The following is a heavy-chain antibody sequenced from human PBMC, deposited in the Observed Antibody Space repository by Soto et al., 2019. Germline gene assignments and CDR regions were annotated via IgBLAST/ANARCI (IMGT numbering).Heavy chain of an antibody. J-gene: IGHJ4*02. CDR2: IKQDGSEK. CDR1: GFTFSSYW. Sequence: GGSLRLSCAASGFTFSSYWMSRVRQAPGKGLEWVANIKQDGSEKYYVDSVKGRFTISRDNAKNSLYLQMNSLRAEDTAVYYCARAKYTTKKRYYFDYWGQGTLVTVSS. CDR3: ARAKYTTKKRYYFDY. V-gene: IGHV3-7*05. D-gene: IGHD2-2*02.